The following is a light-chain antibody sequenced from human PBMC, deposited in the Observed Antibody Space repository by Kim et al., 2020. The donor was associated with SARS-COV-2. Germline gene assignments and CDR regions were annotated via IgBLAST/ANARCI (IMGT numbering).Light chain of an antibody. CDR2: RNN. V-gene: IGLV10-54*01. J-gene: IGLJ3*02. CDR3: SVWDSSLSAWV. CDR1: SKNVGNQG. Sequence: QAGLTQPPSVSKGLRQTATLTCTGNSKNVGNQGAAWLQQHQGHPPKLLSYRNNNRPSGISERLSASRSGNTASLTITGLQPEDEADYYCSVWDSSLSAWVFGGGTQLTVL.